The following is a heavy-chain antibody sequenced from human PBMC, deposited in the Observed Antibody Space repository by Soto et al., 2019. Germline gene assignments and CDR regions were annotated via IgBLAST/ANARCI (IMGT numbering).Heavy chain of an antibody. J-gene: IGHJ4*02. CDR3: AKGGRDADY. CDR1: EFTFSSYA. Sequence: GGSLRLSCAASEFTFSSYAMTWFRQAPGKGLEWVSTISDSGGSTYYADSVKGRFTISRDNSKNTLFLQMNSLRAEDTAVYYCAKGGRDADYWGQGTLVTVSS. V-gene: IGHV3-23*01. CDR2: ISDSGGST.